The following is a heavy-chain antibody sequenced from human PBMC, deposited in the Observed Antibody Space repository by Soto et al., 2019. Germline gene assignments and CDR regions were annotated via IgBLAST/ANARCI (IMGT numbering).Heavy chain of an antibody. V-gene: IGHV3-23*01. D-gene: IGHD2-2*01. CDR2: ISGIGGST. J-gene: IGHJ4*02. CDR3: AKGYQYVVVPDAYFDY. CDR1: GFTFSSCA. Sequence: GGSLRLSCAASGFTFSSCAMSWVRQAPGKGLELVSAISGIGGSTNYEDSVKGRFTISRANSKNTLYLQMNSLRAEDTAVYYCAKGYQYVVVPDAYFDYWGQGTLVTVSS.